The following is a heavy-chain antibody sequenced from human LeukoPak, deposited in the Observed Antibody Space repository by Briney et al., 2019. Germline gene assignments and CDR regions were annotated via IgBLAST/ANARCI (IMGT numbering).Heavy chain of an antibody. CDR2: FSTSSGTI. CDR3: ARDSMYALDI. Sequence: GGSLRLSCAASGFTFSSYSMNWVRQAPGKGLEWISYFSTSSGTISYADSVKGRFTISRDSAKNSLYLQMNSLRAEDTAVYYCARDSMYALDIWGQGTMVTVSS. CDR1: GFTFSSYS. V-gene: IGHV3-48*01. J-gene: IGHJ3*02. D-gene: IGHD2-2*01.